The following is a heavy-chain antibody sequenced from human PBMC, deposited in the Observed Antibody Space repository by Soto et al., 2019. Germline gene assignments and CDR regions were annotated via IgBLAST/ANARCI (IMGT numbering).Heavy chain of an antibody. CDR2: IIPIFGTA. D-gene: IGHD5-18*01. J-gene: IGHJ4*02. CDR1: GGTFSSYA. V-gene: IGHV1-69*13. CDR3: ARDSQVQLRSIDY. Sequence: GASVKVSCKASGGTFSSYAISWVRQAPGQGLEWMGGIIPIFGTANYAQKFQGRVTITADESTSTAYMELSSLRSEDTAVYYCARDSQVQLRSIDYWGQGTLVTVSS.